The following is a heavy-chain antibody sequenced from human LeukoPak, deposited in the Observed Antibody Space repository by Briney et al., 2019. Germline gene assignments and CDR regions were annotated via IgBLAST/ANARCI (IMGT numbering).Heavy chain of an antibody. Sequence: PAGGSLRLSCAASGFTFSDYYMSWVRQAPGKGLEWVANIKQDGSEKYYVDSVKGRFTISRDNAKNSLYLQMNSLRAEDTAVYYCARDYYGSGILMNYWGQGTLVTVSS. CDR1: GFTFSDYY. D-gene: IGHD3-10*01. V-gene: IGHV3-7*01. J-gene: IGHJ4*02. CDR2: IKQDGSEK. CDR3: ARDYYGSGILMNY.